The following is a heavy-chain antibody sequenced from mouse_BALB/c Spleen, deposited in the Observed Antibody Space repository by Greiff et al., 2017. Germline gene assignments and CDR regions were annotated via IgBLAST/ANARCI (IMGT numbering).Heavy chain of an antibody. CDR3: AREGDYDPFPY. J-gene: IGHJ3*01. V-gene: IGHV7-3*02. CDR2: IRNKANGYTT. Sequence: EVKLMESGGGLVQPGGSLRLSCATSGFTFTDYYMSWVRQPPGKALEWLGFIRNKANGYTTEYSASVKGRFTISRDNSQSILYLQMNTLRAEDSATYYCAREGDYDPFPYWGQGTLVTVSA. D-gene: IGHD2-4*01. CDR1: GFTFTDYY.